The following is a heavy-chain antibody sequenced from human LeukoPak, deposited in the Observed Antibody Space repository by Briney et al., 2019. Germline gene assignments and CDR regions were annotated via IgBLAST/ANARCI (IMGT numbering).Heavy chain of an antibody. D-gene: IGHD1-1*01. J-gene: IGHJ4*02. CDR2: IKQDGSEK. Sequence: PGGSLRLSCAASGFTFSNYWMTWVRQAPGKGLEWVANIKQDGSEKYYVDSVKGRFTISRDNAKNSLYLQMNSLRVEDTAVYYCAASTGTTLNYWGQGTLVTVSS. CDR1: GFTFSNYW. V-gene: IGHV3-7*01. CDR3: AASTGTTLNY.